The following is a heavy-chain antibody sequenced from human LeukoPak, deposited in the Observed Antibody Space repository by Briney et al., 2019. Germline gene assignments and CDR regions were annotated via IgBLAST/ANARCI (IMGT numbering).Heavy chain of an antibody. J-gene: IGHJ4*02. CDR2: IYGSGST. CDR3: AREPCNYAGY. CDR1: GFTVSSNY. D-gene: IGHD2/OR15-2a*01. V-gene: IGHV3-53*01. Sequence: PGGSLRLSCAASGFTVSSNYMSWARQAPGKGLEWVSVIYGSGSTYYADSVKGRFTISRDNSENTLYLQMNSLRAGDTAVYYCAREPCNYAGYWGQGTLVTVSS.